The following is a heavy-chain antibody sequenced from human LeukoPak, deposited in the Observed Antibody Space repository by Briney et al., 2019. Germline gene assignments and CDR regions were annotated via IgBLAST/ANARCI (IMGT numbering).Heavy chain of an antibody. J-gene: IGHJ2*01. CDR2: IEKDGSAT. CDR3: ARAGVTNQLGETYWYFDL. V-gene: IGHV3-7*01. Sequence: GGSLRLSCTAFGFTLSNYWMTWVRQAPGKGLEWVAKIEKDGSATYYVDSMKGRFTVSRDNAANSLYLQMSNLGVEDTAVYSCARAGVTNQLGETYWYFDLWGRGTLVTVSS. D-gene: IGHD1-1*01. CDR1: GFTLSNYW.